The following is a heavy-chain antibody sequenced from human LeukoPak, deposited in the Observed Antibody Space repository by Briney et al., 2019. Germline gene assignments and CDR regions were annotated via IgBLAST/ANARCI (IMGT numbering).Heavy chain of an antibody. CDR3: ARRGAGYSSSADY. J-gene: IGHJ4*02. CDR1: GYSFTNYR. V-gene: IGHV5-10-1*01. Sequence: GESLRISCKGSGYSFTNYRISWVRQMPGKGLEWMGRIDPSDSYTNYSPSFQGHVTISADKSISTAYLQWSSLKASDTAIYYCARRGAGYSSSADYWGQGILVTVSS. CDR2: IDPSDSYT. D-gene: IGHD6-6*01.